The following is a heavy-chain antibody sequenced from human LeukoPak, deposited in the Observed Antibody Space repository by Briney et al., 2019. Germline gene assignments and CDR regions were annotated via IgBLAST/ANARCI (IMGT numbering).Heavy chain of an antibody. CDR2: ISSSSSYI. CDR1: GFTFSSYS. D-gene: IGHD1-26*01. V-gene: IGHV3-21*01. CDR3: ARGSSGEDYFDY. Sequence: NPGGSLRLSCAASGFTFSSYSMNWVRQAPGKGLEWVSSISSSSSYIYYADSVKGRFTISRDNAKNSLYLQMNSLRAEDTAVYYCARGSSGEDYFDYWGQGILVTVSS. J-gene: IGHJ4*02.